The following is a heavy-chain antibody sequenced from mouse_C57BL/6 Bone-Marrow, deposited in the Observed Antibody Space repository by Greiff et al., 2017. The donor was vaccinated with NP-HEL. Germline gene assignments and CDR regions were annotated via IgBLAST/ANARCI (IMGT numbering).Heavy chain of an antibody. CDR2: IYPGNSDT. V-gene: IGHV1-5*01. J-gene: IGHJ2*01. CDR3: TRSGSSSYLDD. D-gene: IGHD1-1*01. CDR1: GYTFTSYW. Sequence: EVQLQQSGTVLARPGASVKMSCKTSGYTFTSYWMHWVKQRPGQGLEWIGAIYPGNSDTSYNQKFKGKAKLTAVTSASTAYMELSSLTNEDSAVYYCTRSGSSSYLDDWGQGTTLTVSS.